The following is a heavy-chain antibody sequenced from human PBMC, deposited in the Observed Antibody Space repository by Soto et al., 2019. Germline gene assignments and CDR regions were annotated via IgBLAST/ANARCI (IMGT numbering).Heavy chain of an antibody. CDR2: ISSSGPTK. CDR3: ATAWVVIAAPNYFGTDV. D-gene: IGHD2-15*01. V-gene: IGHV3-11*01. J-gene: IGHJ6*02. Sequence: GGSLRLSCAASGFTFSDYHMSWIRQAPGKGLEWISYISSSGPTKDYADSVKGRFTISRDNAKNSLYLQMNSLRVEDTAAYYCATAWVVIAAPNYFGTDVWDQGPTVTVSS. CDR1: GFTFSDYH.